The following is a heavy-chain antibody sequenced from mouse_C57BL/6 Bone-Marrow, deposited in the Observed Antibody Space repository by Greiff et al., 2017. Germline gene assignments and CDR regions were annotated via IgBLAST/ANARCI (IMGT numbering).Heavy chain of an antibody. CDR2: IDPTNGNT. V-gene: IGHV14-3*01. CDR1: GFNITNTC. CDR3: ARKPFSSGSCYY. J-gene: IGHJ2*01. D-gene: IGHD1-1*01. Sequence: EVKLVESVAELVRPGASVKLSCTASGFNITNTCMHWVKQRPEQGLEWIGMIDPTNGNTKYAEQFKGKAPLTAYTSSNTAYMQLSSLTSEYTAIYYWARKPFSSGSCYYWGQGTTLTVSS.